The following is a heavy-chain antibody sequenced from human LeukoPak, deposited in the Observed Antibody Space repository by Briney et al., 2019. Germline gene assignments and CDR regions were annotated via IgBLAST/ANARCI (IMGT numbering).Heavy chain of an antibody. CDR3: ARGLVATTNYFDY. Sequence: QSGGSLRLSCAASGFTFSSYDMHWVRQAKGRGLEWVSGIGTAGDTYYPGSVKGRFTISRENARNSLCLQMNSLRAGDAAVYYCARGLVATTNYFDYWGQGTLVTVSS. D-gene: IGHD5-12*01. V-gene: IGHV3-13*01. J-gene: IGHJ4*02. CDR2: IGTAGDT. CDR1: GFTFSSYD.